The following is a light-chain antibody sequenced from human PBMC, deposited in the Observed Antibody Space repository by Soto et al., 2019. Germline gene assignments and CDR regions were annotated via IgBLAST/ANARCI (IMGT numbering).Light chain of an antibody. Sequence: QSALTQPASVSGSPGQSITISCTGPSSDVGTYKYVSWYQQLPGKAPKLMIYEVSNRPSGVSNRFSGSKSGNTASLTISELQAEDEADYYCSSYTSRSTPVFGGGTKVTVL. CDR2: EVS. CDR3: SSYTSRSTPV. V-gene: IGLV2-14*01. J-gene: IGLJ2*01. CDR1: SSDVGTYKY.